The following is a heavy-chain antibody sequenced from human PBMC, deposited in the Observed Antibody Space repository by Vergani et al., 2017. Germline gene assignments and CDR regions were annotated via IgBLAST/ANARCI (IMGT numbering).Heavy chain of an antibody. CDR2: IYSGGST. J-gene: IGHJ4*02. CDR3: ARDYGGSGIAAAGTYNYFDY. CDR1: GFTVSSNY. Sequence: EVQLLESGGGLVQPGGSLRLSCAASGFTVSSNYMSWVRQAPGKGLEWVSVIYSGGSTYYADSVKGRFTISRDNSKNTLYLQMNSLRAEDTAVYYCARDYGGSGIAAAGTYNYFDYWGQGTLVTVSS. D-gene: IGHD6-13*01. V-gene: IGHV3-66*02.